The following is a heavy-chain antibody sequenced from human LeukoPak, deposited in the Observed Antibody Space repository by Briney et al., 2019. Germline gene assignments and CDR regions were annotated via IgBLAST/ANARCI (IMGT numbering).Heavy chain of an antibody. CDR3: ARDRGGYYFDY. Sequence: PGGSLRLSRAASGFTFSSYWMSWVRQAPGKGLEWVANIKQDGSEKYYVDSVKGRFTISRDNAKNSLYLQMNSLRAEDTAVYYCARDRGGYYFDYWGQGTLVTVSS. D-gene: IGHD3-10*01. CDR2: IKQDGSEK. CDR1: GFTFSSYW. V-gene: IGHV3-7*01. J-gene: IGHJ4*02.